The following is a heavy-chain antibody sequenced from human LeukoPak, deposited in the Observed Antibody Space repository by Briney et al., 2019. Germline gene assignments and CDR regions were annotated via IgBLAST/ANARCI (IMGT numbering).Heavy chain of an antibody. V-gene: IGHV4-34*01. J-gene: IGHJ4*02. CDR2: INHSGST. D-gene: IGHD3-9*01. CDR3: ARGSVDLDY. CDR1: GGSFSGYY. Sequence: PTETLSLTCAVYGGSFSGYYWSWIRQPPGKGLEWIGEINHSGSTNYNPSLKSRVTISVDTSKNQFSLKLSSVTAADTAVYYCARGSVDLDYWGQGTLVTVSS.